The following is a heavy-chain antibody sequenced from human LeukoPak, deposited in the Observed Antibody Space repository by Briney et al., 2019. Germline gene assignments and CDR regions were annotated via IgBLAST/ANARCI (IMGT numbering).Heavy chain of an antibody. D-gene: IGHD3-22*01. V-gene: IGHV4-39*01. CDR2: IYYSGST. J-gene: IGHJ4*02. Sequence: SETLSLTCTVSGGSISSSSYYWGWIRQPPGKGLEWIGSIYYSGSTYYNPSLKSRVTISVDTSKNQFSLKLSSVTAADTAVYYCARHRRDYYDSSGYLFDYWGQGTLVTVSS. CDR3: ARHRRDYYDSSGYLFDY. CDR1: GGSISSSSYY.